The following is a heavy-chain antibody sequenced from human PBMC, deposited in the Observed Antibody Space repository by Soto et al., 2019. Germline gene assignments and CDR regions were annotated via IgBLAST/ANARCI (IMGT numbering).Heavy chain of an antibody. CDR1: GFTFSSYA. D-gene: IGHD1-1*01. Sequence: GGSLRLSCAASGFTFSSYAMHWVRQAPGKGLEWVAVISYDGSNKYYADSVKGRFTISRDNSKNTLYLQMNSLRAADTAIYYCARARLVGLTTWDYFDYWGQGTLVTVSS. V-gene: IGHV3-30-3*01. CDR3: ARARLVGLTTWDYFDY. CDR2: ISYDGSNK. J-gene: IGHJ4*02.